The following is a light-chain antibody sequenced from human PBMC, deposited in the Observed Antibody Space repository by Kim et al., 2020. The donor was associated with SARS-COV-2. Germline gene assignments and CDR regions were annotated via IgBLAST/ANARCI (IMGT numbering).Light chain of an antibody. J-gene: IGLJ2*01. Sequence: GDTATIPCGGSNIGSTTVHGYQQKAGQAPVMVVHDDFDRPSGIPERFSGSNSGNTATLTINRVEAGDEADYYCQVWDSRSDHPGVVFGGGTQLTVL. V-gene: IGLV3-21*02. CDR3: QVWDSRSDHPGVV. CDR1: NIGSTT. CDR2: DDF.